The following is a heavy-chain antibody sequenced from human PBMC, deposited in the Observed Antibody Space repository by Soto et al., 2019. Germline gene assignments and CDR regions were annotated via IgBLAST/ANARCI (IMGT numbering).Heavy chain of an antibody. CDR2: IRNKANSYTT. J-gene: IGHJ4*02. Sequence: EVQLVESGGGLVQPGGSLRLSCAASGFNFSDHYMDWVRQAPGKGLEWVARIRNKANSYTTHYAASVKGRFTISRDGSKNSLFLQMTSLQTEDTAVYYCARGYCSGGRCFSGSDWGQGTLVTVSS. CDR1: GFNFSDHY. CDR3: ARGYCSGGRCFSGSD. D-gene: IGHD2-15*01. V-gene: IGHV3-72*01.